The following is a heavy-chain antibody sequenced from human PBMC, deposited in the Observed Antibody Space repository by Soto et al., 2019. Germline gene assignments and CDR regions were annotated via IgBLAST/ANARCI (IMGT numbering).Heavy chain of an antibody. J-gene: IGHJ6*02. CDR1: GFTFSSYA. D-gene: IGHD3-3*01. CDR2: ISGSGGST. V-gene: IGHV3-23*01. Sequence: EVQLLESGGGLVQPGGSLRLSCAASGFTFSSYAMSWVRQAPGKGLEWVSAISGSGGSTYYADSVKGRFTISRDNSKNTLYLQMNSLRAEDTAVYYCAKEGTSDFWRGNYHYYYYGMDVWGQGTTVTVSS. CDR3: AKEGTSDFWRGNYHYYYYGMDV.